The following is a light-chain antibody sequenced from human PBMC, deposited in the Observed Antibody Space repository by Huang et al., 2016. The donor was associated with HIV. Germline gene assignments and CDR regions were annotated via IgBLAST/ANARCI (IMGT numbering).Light chain of an antibody. CDR2: GSS. V-gene: IGKV3-15*01. CDR3: QQYNNWPPWT. Sequence: EIVMSQSPATLSVSPGDRATLSCRASQTVTTNFAWHQQKPGQAPRLLINGSSTRATGIPARFSGSGAGTEFTLTISSLQSEDFAVYYCQQYNNWPPWTFGQGTKVEMK. J-gene: IGKJ1*01. CDR1: QTVTTN.